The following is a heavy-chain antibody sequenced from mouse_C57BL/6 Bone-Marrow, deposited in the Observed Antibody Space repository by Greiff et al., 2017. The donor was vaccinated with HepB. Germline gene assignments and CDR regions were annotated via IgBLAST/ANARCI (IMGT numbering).Heavy chain of an antibody. CDR3: ARWYYGSSYDWYFDV. CDR2: IYPGDGDT. D-gene: IGHD1-1*01. V-gene: IGHV1-80*01. J-gene: IGHJ1*03. Sequence: VQLQQSGAELMKPGASVKISCKASGYAFSSYWMNWVKQRPGKGLEWIGQIYPGDGDTNYNGKFKGKATLTADKSSSTAYMQLSSLTSEDSAVYFCARWYYGSSYDWYFDVWGTGTTVTVSS. CDR1: GYAFSSYW.